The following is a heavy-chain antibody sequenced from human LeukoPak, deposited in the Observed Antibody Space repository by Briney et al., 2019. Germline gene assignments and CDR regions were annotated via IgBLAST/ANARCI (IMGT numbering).Heavy chain of an antibody. D-gene: IGHD6-6*01. Sequence: SETLSLTCAVYGGSFSGYYWSWIRQPPGKGLEWIGEINHSGSTNYNPSLKSRVTISVDTSKNQFSLKLSSVTAADTAVYYCARETFSIAAPIFDYWGQGTLVTVSS. V-gene: IGHV4-34*01. CDR1: GGSFSGYY. J-gene: IGHJ4*02. CDR3: ARETFSIAAPIFDY. CDR2: INHSGST.